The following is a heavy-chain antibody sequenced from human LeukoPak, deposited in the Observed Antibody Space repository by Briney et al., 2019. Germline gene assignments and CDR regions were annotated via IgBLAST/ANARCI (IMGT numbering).Heavy chain of an antibody. Sequence: ASVKVSCKASGYTFTSYYMHWVRQAPGQGLEGMGIINPSGGSTSYAQKFQGRVTMTRDMSTSTVYMELSSLRSEDTAVYYCARDRYSYGLKTAMFDYWGQGTLVTVSS. CDR1: GYTFTSYY. J-gene: IGHJ4*02. V-gene: IGHV1-46*01. CDR3: ARDRYSYGLKTAMFDY. CDR2: INPSGGST. D-gene: IGHD5-18*01.